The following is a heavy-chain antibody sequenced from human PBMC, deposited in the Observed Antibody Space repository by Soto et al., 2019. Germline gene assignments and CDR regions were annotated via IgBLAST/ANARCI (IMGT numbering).Heavy chain of an antibody. CDR3: AKEPFGTAVVGTFDY. CDR2: ISGSGGTT. V-gene: IGHV3-23*01. Sequence: EVQLLESGGGLVQSGGSLRLSCAASGFTFSRYAMSWVRQAPGKGLEWVSSISGSGGTTYYADSVKGRFTISRDNSKNMLYLQMNSLRAEDTAVYYCAKEPFGTAVVGTFDYWGQGTLVTVSS. CDR1: GFTFSRYA. J-gene: IGHJ4*02. D-gene: IGHD6-19*01.